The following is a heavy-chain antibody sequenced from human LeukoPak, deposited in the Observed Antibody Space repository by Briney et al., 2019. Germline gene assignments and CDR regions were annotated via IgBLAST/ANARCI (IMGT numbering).Heavy chain of an antibody. CDR1: GYTFTDYA. D-gene: IGHD2-2*01. Sequence: ASVRVSCKASGYTFTDYAVHWVRQAPGQSLEWMGYINGGNGKTEYSQKFQGRLTITRDISATTAYMELSSLRSEDTAVYYCVRDGGYQLLVIWGRGTLITVAS. CDR2: INGGNGKT. J-gene: IGHJ4*02. V-gene: IGHV1-3*01. CDR3: VRDGGYQLLVI.